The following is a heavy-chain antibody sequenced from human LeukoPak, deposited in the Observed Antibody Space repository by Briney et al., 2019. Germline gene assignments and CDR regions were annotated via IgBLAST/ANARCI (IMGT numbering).Heavy chain of an antibody. J-gene: IGHJ4*02. CDR3: ARYNWNLDY. CDR2: ISSSGSTI. CDR1: GFTFSSYE. D-gene: IGHD1-20*01. V-gene: IGHV3-48*03. Sequence: GGSLRLSCAASGFTFSSYELNWVRQAPGKGLEWVSYISSSGSTIYYADSVKGRFTISRDNAKNSLYLQMNSLRAEDTAVYYCARYNWNLDYWGQGTLVTVSS.